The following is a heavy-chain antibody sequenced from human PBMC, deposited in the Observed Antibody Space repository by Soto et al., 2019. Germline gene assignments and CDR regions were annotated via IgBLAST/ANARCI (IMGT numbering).Heavy chain of an antibody. CDR3: ARAHGAGWGAFDI. D-gene: IGHD3-10*01. V-gene: IGHV4-30-2*01. CDR1: GGSISSGGYS. J-gene: IGHJ3*02. Sequence: QLQLQESGSGLVKPSQTLSLTCAVSGGSISSGGYSWSWIRQPPGKGLEWIGYIYHSGSTYYNPSLKSRGPISXDXAKNQFSLKLRSVTAADTAVYYCARAHGAGWGAFDIWGQGTMVTVSS. CDR2: IYHSGST.